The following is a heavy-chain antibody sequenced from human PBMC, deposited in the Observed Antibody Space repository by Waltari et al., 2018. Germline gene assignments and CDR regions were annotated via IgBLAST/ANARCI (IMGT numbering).Heavy chain of an antibody. CDR1: GYSVTSYW. J-gene: IGHJ3*02. CDR3: ARGANDYGDFRDAFDI. D-gene: IGHD4-17*01. V-gene: IGHV5-51*03. Sequence: EVQLVQSGAVVKQPVESLKIPCKGSGYSVTSYWIGWVRQMPGKGLGWIGDTNPGVSDTRGLPALQRQGTISLDEATITTYREWSSLKASDTSLYYCARGANDYGDFRDAFDIWSQGTRVTVSS. CDR2: TNPGVSDT.